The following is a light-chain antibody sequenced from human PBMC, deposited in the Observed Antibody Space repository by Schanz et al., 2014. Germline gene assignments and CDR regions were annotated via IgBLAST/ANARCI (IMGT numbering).Light chain of an antibody. CDR3: QQYQSYPWT. J-gene: IGKJ1*01. V-gene: IGKV1-5*01. CDR2: DAS. Sequence: DIQMTQSPSILSASVGDRVTITCRASQSVSGRLAWYHQKPGKAPKPLIYDASSLETGVPSRFSGSGSGTEFTLSISSLQPDDVATYYCQQYQSYPWTFGQGTKVEIK. CDR1: QSVSGR.